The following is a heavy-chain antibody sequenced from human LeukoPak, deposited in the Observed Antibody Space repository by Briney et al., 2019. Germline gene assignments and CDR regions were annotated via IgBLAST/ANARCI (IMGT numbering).Heavy chain of an antibody. Sequence: ASVKVSCKASGYTFTSYYMHWVRQAPGQGLEWMGIINPSGGSTSYAQKFQGRVTMTRDTSTSTVYMELSSLRSGDTAVYYCGTGGSSWSDAFDIWGQGTMVTVSS. CDR1: GYTFTSYY. D-gene: IGHD6-13*01. V-gene: IGHV1-46*01. J-gene: IGHJ3*02. CDR2: INPSGGST. CDR3: GTGGSSWSDAFDI.